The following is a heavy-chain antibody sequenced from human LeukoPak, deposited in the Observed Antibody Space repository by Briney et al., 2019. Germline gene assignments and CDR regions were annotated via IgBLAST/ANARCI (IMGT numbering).Heavy chain of an antibody. CDR1: GFTFSSYA. CDR2: ISGSGGST. J-gene: IGHJ4*02. CDR3: AKGIYGRFGESMYYFDY. D-gene: IGHD3-10*01. V-gene: IGHV3-23*01. Sequence: GGSLRLSCAASGFTFSSYAMSWVRQAPGKGLEWVSAISGSGGSTYYADSVKGRFTISRDNSKNTLYLQMNSLRAEDTAVYYCAKGIYGRFGESMYYFDYWGQGTLVTVSS.